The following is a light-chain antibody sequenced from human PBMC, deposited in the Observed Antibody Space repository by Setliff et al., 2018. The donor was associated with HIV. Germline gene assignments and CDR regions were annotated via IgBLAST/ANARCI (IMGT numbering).Light chain of an antibody. CDR1: NSNIGSNT. Sequence: QSVLTQPPSASGTPGQRVTISCSGSNSNIGSNTVNWYQQLPGTAPKLFIYSNDQRPSGAPDRFSGSKSGTSASLAISGLQSEDEANYYCAAWDDRLNGFYVFGTGTKVTVL. CDR3: AAWDDRLNGFYV. CDR2: SND. J-gene: IGLJ1*01. V-gene: IGLV1-44*01.